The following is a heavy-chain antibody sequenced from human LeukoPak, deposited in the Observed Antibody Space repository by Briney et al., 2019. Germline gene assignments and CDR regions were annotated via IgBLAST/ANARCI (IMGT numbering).Heavy chain of an antibody. D-gene: IGHD3-16*01. V-gene: IGHV3-74*01. J-gene: IGHJ4*02. Sequence: QPGGSLRLSCAASGFTFRSFWMDWVRQAPGKGLVWVSRISSDGSSTSYADSVQGRFTISRDNAKDTLYLQMNSLRAEDTAVYYCARRGRYYDSGELYWGQGTLVTVSS. CDR1: GFTFRSFW. CDR3: ARRGRYYDSGELY. CDR2: ISSDGSST.